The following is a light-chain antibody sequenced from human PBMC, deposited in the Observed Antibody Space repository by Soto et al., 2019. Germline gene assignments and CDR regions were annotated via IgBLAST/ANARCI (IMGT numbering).Light chain of an antibody. J-gene: IGLJ2*01. Sequence: QSVLTQPPSASGSPGQSVTISCTGTNSDVGGYKYVSWYQQHPGKAPKLMIYEVSKRPSGVPDRFSGSKSGNTASLTVSGLQAKDEANYYCSSYAGSKNLLFGGGTKLTV. CDR1: NSDVGGYKY. CDR3: SSYAGSKNLL. CDR2: EVS. V-gene: IGLV2-8*01.